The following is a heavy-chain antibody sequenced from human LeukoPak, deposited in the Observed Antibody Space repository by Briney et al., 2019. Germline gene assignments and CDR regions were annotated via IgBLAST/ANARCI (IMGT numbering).Heavy chain of an antibody. V-gene: IGHV3-21*01. Sequence: PGGSLRLSCAASGFTFSSYSMNWVRQAPGKGQEWVSSISSSSSYIYYADSVKGRFTISRDNAKNSLYLQMNSLRAEDTAVYYCARVPVAGRLGPSDSSGYGMDVWGQGTTVTVSS. CDR3: ARVPVAGRLGPSDSSGYGMDV. CDR1: GFTFSSYS. D-gene: IGHD3-22*01. CDR2: ISSSSSYI. J-gene: IGHJ6*02.